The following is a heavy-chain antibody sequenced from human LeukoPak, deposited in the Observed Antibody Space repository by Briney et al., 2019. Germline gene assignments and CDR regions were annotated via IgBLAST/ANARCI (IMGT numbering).Heavy chain of an antibody. J-gene: IGHJ4*02. CDR2: INHSGST. V-gene: IGHV4-34*01. D-gene: IGHD5-18*01. CDR1: GGSFSGYY. Sequence: SETPSLTCAVYGGSFSGYYWSWIRQPPGKGLEWIGEINHSGSTNYNPSLKSRVTISVDTSKNQFSLKLSSVTAADTAVYYCARVGQGYSYGYIFDYWGQGTLVTVSS. CDR3: ARVGQGYSYGYIFDY.